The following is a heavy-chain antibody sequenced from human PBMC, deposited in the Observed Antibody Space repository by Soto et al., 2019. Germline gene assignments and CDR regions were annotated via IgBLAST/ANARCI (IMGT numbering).Heavy chain of an antibody. CDR2: ISSSSSYT. Sequence: GGSLRLSCAASGFTFSDYYMSWIRQAPGKGLEWVSYISSSSSYTNYADSVKGRFTISRDNAKNSLYLQMNSLRAEDTAVYYCARDRGSGWFYYYGMDVWGQGTTVTVSS. CDR1: GFTFSDYY. V-gene: IGHV3-11*06. D-gene: IGHD6-19*01. J-gene: IGHJ6*02. CDR3: ARDRGSGWFYYYGMDV.